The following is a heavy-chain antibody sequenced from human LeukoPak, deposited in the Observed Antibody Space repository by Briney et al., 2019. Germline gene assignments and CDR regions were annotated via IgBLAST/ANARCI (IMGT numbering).Heavy chain of an antibody. CDR1: GDSISSSSYY. CDR2: IYYSGST. J-gene: IGHJ4*02. Sequence: SETLSLTCTVSGDSISSSSYYWGWIRQPPGKGLEWIGSIYYSGSTYYNPSLKSRVTISVDTSKNQFSLKLSSVTAADTAVYYCARGRGSGYYYVGLDYWGQGTLVTVSS. V-gene: IGHV4-39*07. CDR3: ARGRGSGYYYVGLDY. D-gene: IGHD3-22*01.